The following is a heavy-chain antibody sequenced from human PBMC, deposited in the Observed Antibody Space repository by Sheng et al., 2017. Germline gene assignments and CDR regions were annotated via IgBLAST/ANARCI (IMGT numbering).Heavy chain of an antibody. CDR1: GFTFSSYW. CDR3: ARDASDPTAYWGYYYVHGR. D-gene: IGHD3-16*01. V-gene: IGHV3-7*01. J-gene: IGHJ6*03. CDR2: IKQDGSEK. Sequence: EVQLVESGGGLVQPGGSLRLSCAASGFTFSSYWMSWVRQAPGKGLEWVANIKQDGSEKYYVDSVKGRFTISRDNAKNSLYLQMNSLRAEDTAVYYCARDASDPTAYWGYYYVHGRLGQRDHGHRLL.